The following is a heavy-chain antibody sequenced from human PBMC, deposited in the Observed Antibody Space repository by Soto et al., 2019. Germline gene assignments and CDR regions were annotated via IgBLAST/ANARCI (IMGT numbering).Heavy chain of an antibody. Sequence: SETLSLTCTVSSGSISTYYWSWIRQPPVKGLEWIGYIYYSGSTNYNPSLKSRVTISVDSSKNQFSLKLSSVTAADTAVYYCARYNRDDFWSVYYGMHVWGQGTTVTVSS. J-gene: IGHJ6*02. V-gene: IGHV4-59*01. D-gene: IGHD3-3*01. CDR1: SGSISTYY. CDR2: IYYSGST. CDR3: ARYNRDDFWSVYYGMHV.